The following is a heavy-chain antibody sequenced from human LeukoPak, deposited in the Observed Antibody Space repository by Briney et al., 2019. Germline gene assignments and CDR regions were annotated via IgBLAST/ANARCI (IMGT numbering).Heavy chain of an antibody. CDR3: ARVDGSGSYLDSFDY. V-gene: IGHV1-18*01. J-gene: IGHJ4*02. CDR1: GYTFTSCG. CDR2: ISAYNGNT. D-gene: IGHD3-10*01. Sequence: GASVKVSCKASGYTFTSCGISWVRQAPGQGLEWMGWISAYNGNTNYAQKLQGRVTMTTDTSTSTVYMELRSLRSDDTAVYYCARVDGSGSYLDSFDYWGQGTLVTVSS.